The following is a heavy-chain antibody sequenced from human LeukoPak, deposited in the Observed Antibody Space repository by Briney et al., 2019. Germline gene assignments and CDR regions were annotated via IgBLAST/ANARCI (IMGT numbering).Heavy chain of an antibody. Sequence: SSETLSLTCLVSGGSINPYHWSWIRQPAGGGLQWLGQIHTDGNTNYNPSLKSRLAMSVDTSKNLFSLDLSSVTAADTAVYYCAGRAQTTGWSFDFWGQGALVTVSS. CDR2: IHTDGNT. J-gene: IGHJ4*02. CDR3: AGRAQTTGWSFDF. V-gene: IGHV4-4*07. D-gene: IGHD6-19*01. CDR1: GGSINPYH.